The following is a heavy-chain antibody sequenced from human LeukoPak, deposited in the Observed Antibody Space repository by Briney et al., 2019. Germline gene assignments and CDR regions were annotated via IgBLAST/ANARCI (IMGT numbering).Heavy chain of an antibody. CDR3: ARVPEVELVIDY. CDR2: ISAYNGNT. V-gene: IGHV1-18*01. Sequence: ASVKVSCKASGYTFTSYGISWVRQAPGQGLDWMGWISAYNGNTNYAQKLQGRVTMTTDTSTSTAYMELRSLRSDDTAVYSCARVPEVELVIDYWGQGTLVTVSS. J-gene: IGHJ4*02. CDR1: GYTFTSYG. D-gene: IGHD6-6*01.